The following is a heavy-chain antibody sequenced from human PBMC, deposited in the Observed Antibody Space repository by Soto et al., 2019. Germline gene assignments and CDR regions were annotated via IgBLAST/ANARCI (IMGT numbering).Heavy chain of an antibody. CDR3: SRDLRRGWVVTADN. CDR1: GYPFTTYY. D-gene: IGHD2-21*02. CDR2: INPASGST. Sequence: QEQLVQSGAEVRKPGASVKVSCNASGYPFTTYYIHWVRQAPGQGLEWMGVINPASGSTTYAQIFEGRVTMTSDTSTNTVYMDLSSLTSEDTAIYYCSRDLRRGWVVTADNWGQGTLVTVSS. J-gene: IGHJ4*02. V-gene: IGHV1-46*03.